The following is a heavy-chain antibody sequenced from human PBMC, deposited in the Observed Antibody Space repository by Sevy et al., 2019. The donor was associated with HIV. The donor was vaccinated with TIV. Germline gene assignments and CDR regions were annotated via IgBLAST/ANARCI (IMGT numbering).Heavy chain of an antibody. CDR1: GFPFNDHA. J-gene: IGHJ6*02. CDR3: AKGPRTAAAAPSGMDV. D-gene: IGHD6-13*01. V-gene: IGHV3-9*01. CDR2: ISWNSRNI. Sequence: GGSLRLSCAASGFPFNDHAMHWVRQVPGKGLEWVSGISWNSRNIGYADSVKGRFTISRDNARHFVYLEMNSLRAEDTALYYCAKGPRTAAAAPSGMDVWGQGTTVTVSS.